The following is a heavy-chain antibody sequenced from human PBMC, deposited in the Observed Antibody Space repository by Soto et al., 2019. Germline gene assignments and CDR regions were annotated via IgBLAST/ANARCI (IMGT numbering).Heavy chain of an antibody. Sequence: GGSLRLSSAASGFTFSSYAMSWVRQAPGKGLEWVSAISGSGGSTYYADSVKGRFTISRDNSKNTLYLQMNSLRAEDTAVYYCAKGNADYYGSGDYYMDVWGKGTTVTVSS. CDR2: ISGSGGST. J-gene: IGHJ6*03. CDR1: GFTFSSYA. D-gene: IGHD3-10*01. V-gene: IGHV3-23*01. CDR3: AKGNADYYGSGDYYMDV.